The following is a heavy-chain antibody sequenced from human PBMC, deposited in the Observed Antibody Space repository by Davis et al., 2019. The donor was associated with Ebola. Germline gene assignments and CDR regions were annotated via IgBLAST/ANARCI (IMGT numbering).Heavy chain of an antibody. V-gene: IGHV3-23*01. Sequence: PGGSLRLSCAASGFVFSSYVMSWVRRAPGKGLEWVSTLGLRADTYYADSVKGRFTISRDNSKNTLHLQMNSLRVEDTAIYYCAKDTSNVWFDVWGQGTMVTVSS. D-gene: IGHD6-19*01. J-gene: IGHJ3*01. CDR1: GFVFSSYV. CDR2: LGLRADT. CDR3: AKDTSNVWFDV.